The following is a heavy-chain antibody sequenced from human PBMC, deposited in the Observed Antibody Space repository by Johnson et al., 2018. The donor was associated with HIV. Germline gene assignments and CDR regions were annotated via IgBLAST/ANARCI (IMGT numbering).Heavy chain of an antibody. D-gene: IGHD6-6*01. V-gene: IGHV3-30*18. Sequence: QVQLVESGGGVVQPGGSLRLSCAASGFSFSSYGMHWVRQAPGKGLEWVAVISYHGNNKDYADSVKARFTISRDNSKNTLYLEMKSLRAEDTAVYYCANARGFDYSTSFRVDDDLDIWGQGTMVTVSS. CDR1: GFSFSSYG. CDR2: ISYHGNNK. CDR3: ANARGFDYSTSFRVDDDLDI. J-gene: IGHJ3*02.